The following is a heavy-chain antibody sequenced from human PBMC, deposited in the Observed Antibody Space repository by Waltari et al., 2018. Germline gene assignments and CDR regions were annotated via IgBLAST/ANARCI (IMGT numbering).Heavy chain of an antibody. D-gene: IGHD6-19*01. J-gene: IGHJ4*02. V-gene: IGHV3-48*03. Sequence: EVQLVESGGGLVQPGGSLRLSCVASGFPFSTYEMTWVRQAPGKGLQWISYIATSDSFISYADSVKGRFTVSRDNARNSLYLQMDSLRAEDTALYYCVREAPDVAGPSTTLDYWGQGTLVTVSS. CDR2: IATSDSFI. CDR1: GFPFSTYE. CDR3: VREAPDVAGPSTTLDY.